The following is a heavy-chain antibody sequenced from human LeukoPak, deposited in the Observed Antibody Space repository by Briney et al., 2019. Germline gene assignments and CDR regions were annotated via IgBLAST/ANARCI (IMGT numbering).Heavy chain of an antibody. V-gene: IGHV1-8*03. CDR1: GYTFTSYD. J-gene: IGHJ3*02. CDR3: ARGGVLVGATLGDAFDI. D-gene: IGHD1-26*01. Sequence: ASVTVSCKASGYTFTSYDINWVRQATGQGLEWMGWMNPNSGNTGYAQKFQGRVTITRNTSISTAYMELSSLRSEDTAVYYCARGGVLVGATLGDAFDIWGQGTMVTVSS. CDR2: MNPNSGNT.